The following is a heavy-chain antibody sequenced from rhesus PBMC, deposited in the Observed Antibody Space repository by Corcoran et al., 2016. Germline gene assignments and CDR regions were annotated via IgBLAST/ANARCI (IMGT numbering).Heavy chain of an antibody. J-gene: IGHJ3*01. CDR1: GFPLTTSGMG. CDR3: ARGGLQYLDWLLPNDAFDF. Sequence: QVTLKESGPALVKPTQTLTLTFTVSGFPLTTSGMGVGWIRQPPGKALAWLALIYWDDDKRYSTSLKSRLTISKDTSKNQVVLTMTNMDPVDTATYYCARGGLQYLDWLLPNDAFDFWGQGLRVTVSS. V-gene: IGHV2-174*01. CDR2: IYWDDDK. D-gene: IGHD3-3*01.